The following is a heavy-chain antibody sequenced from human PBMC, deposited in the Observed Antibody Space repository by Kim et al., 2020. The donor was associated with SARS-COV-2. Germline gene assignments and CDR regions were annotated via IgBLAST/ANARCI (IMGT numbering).Heavy chain of an antibody. J-gene: IGHJ3*02. Sequence: GESLKISCKGFGYSFTTYWIVWVRQMPGKGLEWMGIIYPGDSDSRYSPSFQGQVTISADKSISTAYLQWSSLKASDTAMYYCARLVLCSGNGCYSKGAFDIWGQGTMVTVSS. CDR2: IYPGDSDS. V-gene: IGHV5-51*01. D-gene: IGHD2-15*01. CDR1: GYSFTTYW. CDR3: ARLVLCSGNGCYSKGAFDI.